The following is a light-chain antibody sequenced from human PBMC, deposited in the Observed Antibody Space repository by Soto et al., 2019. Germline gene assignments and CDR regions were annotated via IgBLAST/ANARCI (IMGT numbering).Light chain of an antibody. CDR1: SSDVGGYNY. V-gene: IGLV2-14*01. CDR3: GSYTSSSTWV. J-gene: IGLJ3*02. Sequence: QSALTQPASVSGSPGQSITISCTGTSSDVGGYNYVSWYQQYPGKAPKLMIFAVTNRPSGVSNRFSGSKSGNTASLTISGLQAEDEADYYCGSYTSSSTWVFGGGTQLTVL. CDR2: AVT.